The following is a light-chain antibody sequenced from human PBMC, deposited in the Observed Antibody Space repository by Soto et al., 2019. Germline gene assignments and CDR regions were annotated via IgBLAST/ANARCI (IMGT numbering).Light chain of an antibody. CDR1: QSVRSSH. Sequence: EIVMTQSPAPLSVSPGERATLSCRASQSVRSSHLAWYQQKPGQAPRLLIYGASSRATGIPDRFSGSGSGTDFTLTISRLEPEDFAVYYCQQYSTSPPTFGGGTKVDIK. CDR3: QQYSTSPPT. J-gene: IGKJ4*01. CDR2: GAS. V-gene: IGKV3-20*01.